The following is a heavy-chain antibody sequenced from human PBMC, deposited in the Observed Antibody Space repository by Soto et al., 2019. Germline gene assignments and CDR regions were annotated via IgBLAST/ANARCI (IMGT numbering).Heavy chain of an antibody. J-gene: IGHJ4*02. D-gene: IGHD3-22*01. CDR3: ARSSSSGYYPDY. V-gene: IGHV4-30-2*01. CDR2: IYHSGTT. Sequence: PSETLSLTCAVSGGSMSSGGYSWSWLRQPPGKGLEWIGNIYHSGTTYYNPSLKSRVTLSVDRSKNQFSLNLTSVTAADTAVYYCARSSSSGYYPDYWGQGXLVTVYS. CDR1: GGSMSSGGYS.